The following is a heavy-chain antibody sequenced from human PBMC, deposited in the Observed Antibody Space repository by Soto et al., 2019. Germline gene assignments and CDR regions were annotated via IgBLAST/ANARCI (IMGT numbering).Heavy chain of an antibody. CDR2: IYWDDDK. J-gene: IGHJ4*02. D-gene: IGHD3-9*01. CDR3: AHAGDFALLSFDR. CDR1: GFSLTTTRMG. V-gene: IGHV2-5*02. Sequence: QITLKESGPPLVRPAQTLTLTCAFSGFSLTTTRMGVAWIRQPPGKALEWLALIYWDDDKRYSPSLKNRLTVSKETSTNRVVLTITNISQDDTGTYFCAHAGDFALLSFDRWGPGTLVTVSS.